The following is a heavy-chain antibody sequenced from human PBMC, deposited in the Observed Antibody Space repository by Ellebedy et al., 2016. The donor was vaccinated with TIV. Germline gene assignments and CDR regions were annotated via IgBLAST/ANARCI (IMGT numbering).Heavy chain of an antibody. V-gene: IGHV3-7*03. CDR1: GFTFSGYW. CDR2: IKEDGSEA. J-gene: IGHJ4*02. D-gene: IGHD2-2*01. CDR3: ARAGGRHSTGSGFY. Sequence: GESLKISCAASGFTFSGYWMSWVRQAPGKGLEWLANIKEDGSEAYYVDSVNGRFTISRDNAKNSLYLQMSNLRADATAVFYCARAGGRHSTGSGFYWGQGTRVTVST.